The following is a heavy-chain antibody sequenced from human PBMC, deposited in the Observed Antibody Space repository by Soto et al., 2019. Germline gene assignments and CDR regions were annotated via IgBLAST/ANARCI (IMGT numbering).Heavy chain of an antibody. D-gene: IGHD6-19*01. CDR3: AKPKNSGWTGIYYYFGLDV. Sequence: GGSLRLSCVASGFTFSDYAMAWVRQAPGEGPEWVSGVSSSGDSKTYAASVKGRFTIVRDNSKKTVYLQMNNLRGEDTAVYYCAKPKNSGWTGIYYYFGLDVWGQGTTVTAP. CDR1: GFTFSDYA. J-gene: IGHJ6*02. V-gene: IGHV3-23*01. CDR2: VSSSGDSK.